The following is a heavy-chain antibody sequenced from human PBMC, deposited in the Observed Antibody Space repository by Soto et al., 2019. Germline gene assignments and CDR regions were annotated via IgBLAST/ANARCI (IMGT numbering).Heavy chain of an antibody. J-gene: IGHJ4*02. CDR1: GDSMSKYY. Sequence: SETLSLTCTVSGDSMSKYYWSWIRQPAGKGLEWIGRIYTSGSTNYNPSLKSRVNMSIDTSNNHFSLNLTSLTAADAAVYDCARTVGAAYYFDFWGQGALVTVSS. D-gene: IGHD1-26*01. V-gene: IGHV4-4*07. CDR2: IYTSGST. CDR3: ARTVGAAYYFDF.